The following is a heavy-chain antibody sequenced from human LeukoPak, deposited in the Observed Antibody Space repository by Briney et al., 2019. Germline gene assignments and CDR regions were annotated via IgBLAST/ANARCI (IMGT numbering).Heavy chain of an antibody. Sequence: GGSLRLSCAASGFIFSDCYMSWIRQAPGKGLEWVSYISSSGSTKYYADSVRGRFTISRDNAKKSLYLQMNSLRAEDTAVYYCTRDRSRFSSSSENCFDHWGQGILVTVSS. J-gene: IGHJ4*02. CDR3: TRDRSRFSSSSENCFDH. V-gene: IGHV3-11*04. D-gene: IGHD6-6*01. CDR2: ISSSGSTK. CDR1: GFIFSDCY.